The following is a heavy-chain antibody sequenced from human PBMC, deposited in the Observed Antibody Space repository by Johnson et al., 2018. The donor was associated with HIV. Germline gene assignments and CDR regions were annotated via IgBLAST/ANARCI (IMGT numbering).Heavy chain of an antibody. J-gene: IGHJ3*02. CDR1: GFTVSSNY. V-gene: IGHV3-23*04. CDR3: AKVRYYDRDAFDI. Sequence: VPLVESGGGLVQPGGSLRLSCAASGFTVSSNYMTWVRKAPGKGLEWVSSISGSGGSKYYADSAKGRFTISRDNSKNTLYLQMNSLRAEDTAVHYCAKVRYYDRDAFDIWGQGTMVTVSS. CDR2: ISGSGGSK. D-gene: IGHD3-22*01.